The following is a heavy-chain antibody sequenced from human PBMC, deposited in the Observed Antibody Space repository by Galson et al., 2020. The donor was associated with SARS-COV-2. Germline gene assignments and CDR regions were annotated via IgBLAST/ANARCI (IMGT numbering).Heavy chain of an antibody. CDR3: AKAPFASGSYSFIVEY. CDR2: VSYDGSNI. Sequence: TAGSLRISRAASGFTFTTYGLPWVRQTPGTGLQWVALVSYDGSNIDYAHSVKRRFTISRDDSKNTLYLQMDSLRTEDTAMYYCAKAPFASGSYSFIVEYWGQGTLVTVSS. J-gene: IGHJ4*02. V-gene: IGHV3-30*18. CDR1: GFTFTTYG. D-gene: IGHD3-10*01.